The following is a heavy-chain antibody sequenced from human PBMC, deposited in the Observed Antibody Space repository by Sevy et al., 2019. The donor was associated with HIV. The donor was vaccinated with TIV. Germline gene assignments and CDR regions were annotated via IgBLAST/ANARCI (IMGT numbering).Heavy chain of an antibody. J-gene: IGHJ4*02. D-gene: IGHD3-22*01. Sequence: ASVKVSCKVSGYTLTELSMHWVRQAPGKGLEWMGSFDPEDGETIYAQKFQGRVTMTEDTSADTAYMELGSLRSEDTAVYVCATTKDYYDSSGCPFDYWGQGTLVTVSS. CDR1: GYTLTELS. V-gene: IGHV1-24*01. CDR2: FDPEDGET. CDR3: ATTKDYYDSSGCPFDY.